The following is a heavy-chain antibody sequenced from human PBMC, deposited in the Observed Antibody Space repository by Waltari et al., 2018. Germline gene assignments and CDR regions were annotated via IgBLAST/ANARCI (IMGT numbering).Heavy chain of an antibody. D-gene: IGHD6-6*01. V-gene: IGHV3-48*04. CDR2: ISSSSSTI. CDR1: GFTFSSYS. J-gene: IGHJ6*03. CDR3: VRVESSSSLYYYYYMDV. Sequence: EVQLVESGGGLVQPGGSLRLSCAASGFTFSSYSMNWVRQAPGQGLEWVSYISSSSSTIYYADSVKGRFTISRDNAKNSLYLQMNSLRAEDTAVYYCVRVESSSSLYYYYYMDVWGKGTTVTVSS.